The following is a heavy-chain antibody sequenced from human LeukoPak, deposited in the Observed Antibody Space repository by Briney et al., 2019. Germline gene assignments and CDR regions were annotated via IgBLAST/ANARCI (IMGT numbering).Heavy chain of an antibody. V-gene: IGHV1-69*13. D-gene: IGHD3-10*01. CDR1: GGTFSSYA. Sequence: SVKVSCKASGGTFSSYAISWVRQAPGQGPEWMGGIIPIFETANYAQKFQGRVTIIADESTSTAYMGLSSLRSEDTAVYYCASGYYGSGSYYKIFFDNWGQGTLVTVSS. J-gene: IGHJ4*02. CDR3: ASGYYGSGSYYKIFFDN. CDR2: IIPIFETA.